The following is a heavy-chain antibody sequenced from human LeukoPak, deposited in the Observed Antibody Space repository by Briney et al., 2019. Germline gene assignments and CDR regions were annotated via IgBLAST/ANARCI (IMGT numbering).Heavy chain of an antibody. CDR3: ARDGPIWFGESYYYYYMDV. D-gene: IGHD3-10*01. J-gene: IGHJ6*03. Sequence: GASVKVSCKASGYTFTSYGISWVRQAPGLGLEWMGWISAYNGNTNYAQKLQGRVTMTTDTSTSTAYMELRSLRSDDTAVYYCARDGPIWFGESYYYYYMDVWGKGTTVTISS. CDR1: GYTFTSYG. V-gene: IGHV1-18*01. CDR2: ISAYNGNT.